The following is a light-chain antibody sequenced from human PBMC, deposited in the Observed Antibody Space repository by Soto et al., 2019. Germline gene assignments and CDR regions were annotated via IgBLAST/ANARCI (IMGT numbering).Light chain of an antibody. CDR1: QTITTE. CDR3: QQRGTWPPT. V-gene: IGKV3-11*01. CDR2: ETS. Sequence: ENVLTQSPAILSLSPGDRATISCRTSQTITTELAWFQQKFGQAPRLLIHETSNSATGIPARFSGSGYGTDFTLAISSLEPDDFAVYYCQQRGTWPPTFGGGTKVEIK. J-gene: IGKJ4*02.